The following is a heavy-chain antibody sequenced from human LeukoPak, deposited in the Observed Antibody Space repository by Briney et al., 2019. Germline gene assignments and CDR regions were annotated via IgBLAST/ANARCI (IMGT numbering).Heavy chain of an antibody. J-gene: IGHJ4*02. Sequence: SETLSLTCTVSGGSISSSYWSWIRQPPGKGLEWIGSIYYSGSTYYNPSLKSRVTMSVDTSKNQFSLKLSSVTAADTAVYYCARLLRGNSGGKYWGQGTLVTVSS. D-gene: IGHD2-15*01. V-gene: IGHV4-59*04. CDR3: ARLLRGNSGGKY. CDR2: IYYSGST. CDR1: GGSISSSY.